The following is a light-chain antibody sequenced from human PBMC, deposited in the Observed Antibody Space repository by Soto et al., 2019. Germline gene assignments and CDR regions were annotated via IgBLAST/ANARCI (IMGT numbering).Light chain of an antibody. CDR3: SSFSNSSTLV. J-gene: IGLJ1*01. Sequence: QSVLTQPASVSGSPGQSITISCTGTSSDIGSYNYVSWYQQHPGKAPRLMMFDVVSRPSGVSSRFSGSKSGSTASLTISGLQPQDEADYYCSSFSNSSTLVFGTGTKVTVL. V-gene: IGLV2-14*03. CDR1: SSDIGSYNY. CDR2: DVV.